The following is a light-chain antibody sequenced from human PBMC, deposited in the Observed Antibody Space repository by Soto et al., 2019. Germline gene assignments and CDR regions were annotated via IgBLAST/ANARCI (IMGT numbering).Light chain of an antibody. CDR1: QSVSSD. CDR2: GAS. Sequence: EIVMTQSPATLSVSPGERATLSCRASQSVSSDLAWYHQKPGQAPRLLIYGASTRATGIPARFSGSGSGTEFTLTINSLQSEDFAVYYCQQYGSSLFTFGPGTKVDIK. J-gene: IGKJ3*01. CDR3: QQYGSSLFT. V-gene: IGKV3-15*01.